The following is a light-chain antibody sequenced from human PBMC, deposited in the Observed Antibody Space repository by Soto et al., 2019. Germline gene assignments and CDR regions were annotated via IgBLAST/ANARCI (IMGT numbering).Light chain of an antibody. CDR3: QTWGTGIRV. V-gene: IGLV4-69*01. CDR2: LNSDGSH. Sequence: QSVLTQSPSASASLGASVKLTCTLSSGHSSYAIAWHQQLPEKGPRYLMKLNSDGSHSKGDGIPDRFSGSSSGAERYLTISSLQSEDEADYYCQTWGTGIRVFGGGTKLTVL. J-gene: IGLJ3*02. CDR1: SGHSSYA.